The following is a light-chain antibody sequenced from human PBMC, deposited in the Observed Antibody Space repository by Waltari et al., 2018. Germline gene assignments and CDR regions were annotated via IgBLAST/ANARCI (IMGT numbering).Light chain of an antibody. J-gene: IGKJ1*01. CDR2: GAS. CDR3: QHYLRVPGT. CDR1: QSFTRA. V-gene: IGKV3-20*01. Sequence: EIVLPQSPGTLSLSPGQSASPPCRTRQSFTRALAWYQQKPGQAPRLLIYGASNRATGIPDRFSGRGSGTDFSLTISSLEPEDFAVYYCQHYLRVPGTFGQGTKVEVK.